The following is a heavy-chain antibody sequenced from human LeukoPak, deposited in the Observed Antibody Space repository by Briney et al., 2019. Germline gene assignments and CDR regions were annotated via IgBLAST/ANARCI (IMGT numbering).Heavy chain of an antibody. CDR3: AREAATTDFDC. J-gene: IGHJ4*02. D-gene: IGHD4-17*01. CDR1: GFTFSNYN. Sequence: GGSLRLSCAASGFTFSNYNMNWVRQAPGKGLEWVSSISTRSNYIYYADSVKGRFTISRDNAKNSVFLQMNSLRAEDTAVYYCAREAATTDFDCWGQGTLVTVSS. CDR2: ISTRSNYI. V-gene: IGHV3-21*01.